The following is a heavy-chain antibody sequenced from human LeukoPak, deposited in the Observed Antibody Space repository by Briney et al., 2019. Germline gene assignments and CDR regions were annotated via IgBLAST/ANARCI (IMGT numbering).Heavy chain of an antibody. V-gene: IGHV4-39*07. Sequence: SETLSLTCTVSGGSISSSSYYWGWIRQPPGQGLEWIGSIYYSGSTYYNPSLKSPVTISVDTTKNQFSLKLSSVTAADTAVYYCASFTVVTQYWGQGTLVTVSS. CDR1: GGSISSSSYY. D-gene: IGHD4-23*01. CDR3: ASFTVVTQY. CDR2: IYYSGST. J-gene: IGHJ4*02.